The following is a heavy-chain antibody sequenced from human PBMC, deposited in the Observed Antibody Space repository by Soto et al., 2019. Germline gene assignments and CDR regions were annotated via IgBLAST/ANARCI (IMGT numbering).Heavy chain of an antibody. J-gene: IGHJ6*02. CDR3: ATVVGATTSPGIPLGMDV. D-gene: IGHD1-26*01. CDR1: GGSISSYY. CDR2: IYYSGST. Sequence: SETLSLPCTVSGGSISSYYWSWIRQPPGKGLEWIGYIYYSGSTNYNPSLKSRVTISVDTSKNQFSLKLSSVTAADTAVYYCATVVGATTSPGIPLGMDVWGQGTTVTVSS. V-gene: IGHV4-59*01.